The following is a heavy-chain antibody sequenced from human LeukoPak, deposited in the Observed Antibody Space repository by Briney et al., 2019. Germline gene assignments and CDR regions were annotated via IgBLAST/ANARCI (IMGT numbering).Heavy chain of an antibody. CDR1: GYTFTGYY. Sequence: ASVKVSCKASGYTFTGYYMHWVRQAPGQGPEWMGWINPNSGGTNYAQKFQGRVTMTRDTSISTAYMELSRLRSDDTAVYYCARGLMLAVAIINWFDPWGQGTLVTVSS. CDR3: ARGLMLAVAIINWFDP. J-gene: IGHJ5*02. D-gene: IGHD6-19*01. V-gene: IGHV1-2*02. CDR2: INPNSGGT.